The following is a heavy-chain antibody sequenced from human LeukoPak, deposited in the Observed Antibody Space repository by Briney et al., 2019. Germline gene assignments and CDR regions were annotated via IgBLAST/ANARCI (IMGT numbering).Heavy chain of an antibody. CDR3: ASAYCGGDCTPYWYFDL. CDR2: VYYTGRT. D-gene: IGHD2-21*02. J-gene: IGHJ2*01. Sequence: SETLSLTCTVSGGSLTGYYWSWIRQPPGKGLEWIAYVYYTGRTLYNPSLESRVTISVDTSKTQISLKLTSVTAADTAVYYCASAYCGGDCTPYWYFDLWGRGTLVTVSS. V-gene: IGHV4-59*08. CDR1: GGSLTGYY.